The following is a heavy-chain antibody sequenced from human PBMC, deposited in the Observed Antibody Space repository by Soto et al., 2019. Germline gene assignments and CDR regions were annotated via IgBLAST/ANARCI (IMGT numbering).Heavy chain of an antibody. Sequence: PGGSLRLSCVASGFTFSSFWMSWVRQAPGKGLQWVANIKGDGSEKRYVDSVKGRLTISRDNAKNLVYLQMNSLRVEDTGLYYCGRDEVRNGVGVWGQGTTVTVSS. J-gene: IGHJ6*02. CDR3: GRDEVRNGVGV. CDR2: IKGDGSEK. CDR1: GFTFSSFW. V-gene: IGHV3-7*01.